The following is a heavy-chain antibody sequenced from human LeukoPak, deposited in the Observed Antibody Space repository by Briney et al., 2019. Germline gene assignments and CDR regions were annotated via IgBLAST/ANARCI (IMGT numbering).Heavy chain of an antibody. Sequence: GGSLRLSCAASGFTFSSYSMNWARQAPGKGLEWVSSISSSSSYIYYADSVKGRFTISRDNAKNSLYLQMNSLRAEDTAVYYCARQYDILTGYYASAPMDVWGKGTTVTVSS. V-gene: IGHV3-21*01. J-gene: IGHJ6*03. D-gene: IGHD3-9*01. CDR1: GFTFSSYS. CDR2: ISSSSSYI. CDR3: ARQYDILTGYYASAPMDV.